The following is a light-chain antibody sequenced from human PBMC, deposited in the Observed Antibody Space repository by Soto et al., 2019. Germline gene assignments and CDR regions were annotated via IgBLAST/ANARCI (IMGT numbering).Light chain of an antibody. V-gene: IGKV3-20*01. J-gene: IGKJ2*01. Sequence: EIVVTQSPGTLSLSPGERATLSCRASQSVSSSYLAWYQQKPGQAPTLLIYGASTRATGIPARFSGSGSGTDFTLTISRLEPEDFAVYYCQQYGSSPLYTFGQGTKLEIK. CDR2: GAS. CDR1: QSVSSSY. CDR3: QQYGSSPLYT.